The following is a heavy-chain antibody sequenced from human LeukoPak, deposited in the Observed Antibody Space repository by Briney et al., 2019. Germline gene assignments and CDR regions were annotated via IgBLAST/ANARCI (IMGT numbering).Heavy chain of an antibody. V-gene: IGHV4-38-2*02. Sequence: PSETLSLTCTVSGYSISSGYYWGWIRQPPGKGLEWIGSIYHSGSTYHNPSLKSRVTISVDTSKNQFSLKLSSVTAADTAVYYCARSDYGDLAAFDIWGQGTMVTVSS. CDR3: ARSDYGDLAAFDI. CDR1: GYSISSGYY. J-gene: IGHJ3*02. D-gene: IGHD4-17*01. CDR2: IYHSGST.